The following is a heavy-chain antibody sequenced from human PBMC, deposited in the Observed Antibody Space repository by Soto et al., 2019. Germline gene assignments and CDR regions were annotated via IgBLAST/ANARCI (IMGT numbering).Heavy chain of an antibody. Sequence: GKRQEWIGSIYNIGSTYYNPSLKSRVIISVDTSKNQFSLKLSSVNAADTAVYYCVFFFQAEDGIRYTVPVSAFLLNRSSDL. D-gene: IGHD3-9*01. CDR3: VFFFQAEDGIRYTVPVSAFLLNRSSDL. J-gene: IGHJ2*01. V-gene: IGHV4-39*01. CDR2: IYNIGST.